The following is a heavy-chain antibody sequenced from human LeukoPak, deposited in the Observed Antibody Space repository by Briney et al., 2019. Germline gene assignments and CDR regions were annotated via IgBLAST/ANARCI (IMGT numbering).Heavy chain of an antibody. V-gene: IGHV3-30-3*01. CDR1: GFTFSSYA. J-gene: IGHJ4*02. D-gene: IGHD2-2*01. CDR2: ISYDGSNK. Sequence: GGSLRLSCAASGFTFSSYAMHWVRQAPGKGLEWVAVISYDGSNKYYADSVKGRFTISRDNSKNTLYLQMNSLRAEDTAVYYCARDCGTTTCSYFDYWGQGTLVTVSS. CDR3: ARDCGTTTCSYFDY.